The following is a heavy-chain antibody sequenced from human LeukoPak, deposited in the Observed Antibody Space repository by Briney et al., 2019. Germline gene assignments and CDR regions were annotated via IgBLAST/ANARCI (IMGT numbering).Heavy chain of an antibody. CDR3: VTDSTITPIAYGRGGYCGFFDY. J-gene: IGHJ4*02. Sequence: PGGFLRLSCAASGFTFTNAWMSWVRQAPGKGLEWVGRIKSKSDGGETDYAAPVKGRFTISSDDSKNMLYLQMDSLKSEDTAVYYCVTDSTITPIAYGRGGYCGFFDYWGRGTLVTVSS. CDR2: IKSKSDGGET. CDR1: GFTFTNAW. V-gene: IGHV3-15*01. D-gene: IGHD3-22*01.